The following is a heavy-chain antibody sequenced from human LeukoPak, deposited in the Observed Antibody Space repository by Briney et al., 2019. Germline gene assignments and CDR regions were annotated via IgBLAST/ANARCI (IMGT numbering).Heavy chain of an antibody. V-gene: IGHV4-34*01. D-gene: IGHD2-21*01. CDR1: GGSFSGYY. Sequence: KPSETLSLTCAVYGGSFSGYYWSWIRQPPGKGLEWIGEINHSGSTNYNPSLKSRVTISVDTSKNQFSLKLSSMTAADTAVYYCAREWVVIGYFDYWGQGTLVTVSS. CDR2: INHSGST. CDR3: AREWVVIGYFDY. J-gene: IGHJ4*02.